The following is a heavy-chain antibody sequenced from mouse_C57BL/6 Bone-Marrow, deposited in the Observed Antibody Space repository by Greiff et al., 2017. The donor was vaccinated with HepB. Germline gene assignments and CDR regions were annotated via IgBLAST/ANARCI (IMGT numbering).Heavy chain of an antibody. D-gene: IGHD2-4*01. J-gene: IGHJ3*01. CDR3: AREDYDEAWFAY. V-gene: IGHV3-6*01. CDR1: GYSITSGYY. Sequence: VQLKESGPGLVKPSQSLSLTCSVTGYSITSGYYWNWIRQFPGNKLEWMGYISYDGSNNYNPSLKNRISITRDTSKNQFFLKLNSVTTEDTATYYCAREDYDEAWFAYWGQGTLVTVSA. CDR2: ISYDGSN.